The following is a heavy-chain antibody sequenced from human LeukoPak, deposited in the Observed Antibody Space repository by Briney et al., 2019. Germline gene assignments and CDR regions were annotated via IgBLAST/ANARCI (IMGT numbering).Heavy chain of an antibody. Sequence: SESLSLTCTVSGGSISSYYWSWIRQPPGKGLEWIGFIYYSGSTNYNPSLKSRVTISVDTSKNQFFLNLRSVTAADTAVYYCAREDYYGSAADYWGQGTLVTVSS. J-gene: IGHJ4*02. V-gene: IGHV4-59*01. CDR3: AREDYYGSAADY. D-gene: IGHD3-10*01. CDR2: IYYSGST. CDR1: GGSISSYY.